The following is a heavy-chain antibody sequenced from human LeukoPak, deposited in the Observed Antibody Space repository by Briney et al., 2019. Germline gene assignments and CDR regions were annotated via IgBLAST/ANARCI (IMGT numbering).Heavy chain of an antibody. CDR3: ATRSDSTIVVVPAASHYYYYYGMDV. CDR2: IIPIFGTA. Sequence: GASVKVSCKASGGTFSSYAISWVRQAPGQGLEWMGGIIPIFGTANHAQKFQDRVTITADESTSTAYMELSGLRSEDTAVYYCATRSDSTIVVVPAASHYYYYYGMDVWGQGTTVTVSS. CDR1: GGTFSSYA. V-gene: IGHV1-69*13. D-gene: IGHD2-2*01. J-gene: IGHJ6*02.